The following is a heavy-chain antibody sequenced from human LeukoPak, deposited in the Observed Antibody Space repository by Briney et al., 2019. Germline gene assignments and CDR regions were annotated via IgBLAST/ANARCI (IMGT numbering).Heavy chain of an antibody. CDR2: IHYSGST. J-gene: IGHJ4*02. V-gene: IGHV4-30-4*01. CDR3: AAWSGYYREYYFDY. D-gene: IGHD3-3*01. Sequence: SETLSLTCTVSGGSISSGDYYWSWIRQPPGKGLDWIGYIHYSGSTYYNPSLKSRVNISVDTSKNQFSLKLSSVTAADTAVYYCAAWSGYYREYYFDYWGQGTLVTVSS. CDR1: GGSISSGDYY.